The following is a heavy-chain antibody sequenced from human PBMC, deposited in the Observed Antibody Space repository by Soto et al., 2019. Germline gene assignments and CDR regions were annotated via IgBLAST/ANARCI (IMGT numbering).Heavy chain of an antibody. CDR1: GFTFDDYG. Sequence: GGSLRLSCAASGFTFDDYGMHWVRQAPGKGLEWVSGISRNSDNMAYADSVKGRFTISRDSGKNSLYLQMNSLRAEDTALYYCAKELRYNRTWYVRPNHYYYGMDVWGQGTKVTVSS. CDR3: AKELRYNRTWYVRPNHYYYGMDV. V-gene: IGHV3-9*01. CDR2: ISRNSDNM. D-gene: IGHD6-13*01. J-gene: IGHJ6*01.